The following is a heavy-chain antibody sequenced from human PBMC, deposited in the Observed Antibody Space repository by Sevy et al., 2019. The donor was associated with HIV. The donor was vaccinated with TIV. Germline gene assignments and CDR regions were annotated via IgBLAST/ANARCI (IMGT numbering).Heavy chain of an antibody. J-gene: IGHJ6*02. CDR2: ISSDGVST. Sequence: GGSLRLSCSGSGFSFSNSAMNWVRQTPGKGLKYVSAISSDGVSTYYTDSVRGRFTISRDNSKNTLYLKMSSLRVVDTAVYYFVKDPYYIFWRGDYGMDFWGQGTTVTVSS. CDR1: GFSFSNSA. CDR3: VKDPYYIFWRGDYGMDF. D-gene: IGHD3-3*01. V-gene: IGHV3-64D*06.